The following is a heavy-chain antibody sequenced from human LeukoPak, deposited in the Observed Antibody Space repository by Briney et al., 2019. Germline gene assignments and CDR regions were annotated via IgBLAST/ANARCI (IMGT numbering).Heavy chain of an antibody. CDR1: GFTFSSYG. V-gene: IGHV3-30*02. J-gene: IGHJ5*02. CDR2: IRYDGSNK. Sequence: PGGSLRLSCAASGFTFSSYGMHWVRQAPGKGLEWVAFIRYDGSNKYYADSVKGRFTISRDNSKNTLYLQMNSLRAEDTAVYYCARDLLEYPYNWFDPWGQGTQVTVSS. CDR3: ARDLLEYPYNWFDP. D-gene: IGHD3-3*01.